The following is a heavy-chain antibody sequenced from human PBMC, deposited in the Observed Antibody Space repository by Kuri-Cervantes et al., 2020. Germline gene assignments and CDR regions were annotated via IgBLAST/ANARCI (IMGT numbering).Heavy chain of an antibody. V-gene: IGHV1-8*01. CDR2: MNPNSGNT. J-gene: IGHJ6*02. CDR3: ARDWGGGSYYYYYYYGMDV. D-gene: IGHD1-26*01. CDR1: GYTFTSYD. Sequence: ASVKVSCKASGYTFTSYDSNWVRQATGQGLEWMGWMNPNSGNTGYAQKFQGRVTVTRNTSISTAYMELSSLSSEDTAVYYCARDWGGGSYYYYYYYGMDVWGQGTTVTVSS.